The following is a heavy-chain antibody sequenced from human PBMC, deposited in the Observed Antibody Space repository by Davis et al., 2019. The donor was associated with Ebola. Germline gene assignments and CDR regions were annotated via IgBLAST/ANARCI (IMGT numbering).Heavy chain of an antibody. CDR1: GFTFSSYG. V-gene: IGHV3-33*08. J-gene: IGHJ4*02. D-gene: IGHD3-10*01. CDR2: IWYDGSNK. CDR3: ARGGWFGELLLDY. Sequence: GESLKISCAASGFTFSSYGMHWVRQAPGKGLEWVAVIWYDGSNKYYADSVKGRFTISRDNSKNTLYLQMNSLRAEDTAVYYCARGGWFGELLLDYWGQGTLVTVSS.